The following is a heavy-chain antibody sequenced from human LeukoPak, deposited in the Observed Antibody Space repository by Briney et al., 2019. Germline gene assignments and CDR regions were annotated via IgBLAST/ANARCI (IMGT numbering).Heavy chain of an antibody. CDR2: FDPEDGET. CDR3: ATEIGSGLRLGELSLNFDY. CDR1: GYTLTELS. V-gene: IGHV1-24*01. D-gene: IGHD3-16*02. J-gene: IGHJ4*02. Sequence: ASVKVSCKVSGYTLTELSMHWVRQAPGKGLEWMGGFDPEDGETTYAQKFQGRVTMTEDTSTDTAYMELSSLRSEDTAVYYCATEIGSGLRLGELSLNFDYWGQGTLVTVSS.